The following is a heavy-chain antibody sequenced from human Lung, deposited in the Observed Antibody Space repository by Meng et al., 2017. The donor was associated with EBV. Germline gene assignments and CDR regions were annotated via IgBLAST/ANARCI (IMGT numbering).Heavy chain of an antibody. Sequence: KLHKSGPGLVKPSQSLSLTCVISWDSVSSSSAAWTWIRQSPSRGLEWLGKTYYRSKWYNDYAVFVKSRITINPDTSKNQFSLQLNSVTPEDTAVYYCARGATSVFDLWGRGTLVTVSS. J-gene: IGHJ2*01. CDR3: ARGATSVFDL. CDR1: WDSVSSSSAA. CDR2: TYYRSKWYN. V-gene: IGHV6-1*01.